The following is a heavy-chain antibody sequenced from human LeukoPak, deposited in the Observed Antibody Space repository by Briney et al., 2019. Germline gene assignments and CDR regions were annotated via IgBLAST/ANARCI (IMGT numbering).Heavy chain of an antibody. V-gene: IGHV4-34*01. CDR3: SEIGAFFTVTRFYWFDP. CDR1: GGSFSGYY. CDR2: INHSGST. D-gene: IGHD4-11*01. J-gene: IGHJ5*02. Sequence: SETLSLTCAVYGGSFSGYYWSWIRQPPGKGLEWIGEINHSGSTNYNPSLKSRVTISVDTSKNQFSLKLSSVTAADTAVYYCSEIGAFFTVTRFYWFDPWGQGTLVTVSS.